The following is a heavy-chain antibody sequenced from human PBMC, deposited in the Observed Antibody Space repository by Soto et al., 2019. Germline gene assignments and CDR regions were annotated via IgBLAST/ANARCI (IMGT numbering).Heavy chain of an antibody. J-gene: IGHJ3*02. CDR1: GFTFSSYG. V-gene: IGHV3-33*01. Sequence: PGGSLRLSCAASGFTFSSYGMHWVRQAPGKGLEWVAVIWYDGSNKYYADSVKGRFTISRDNSKNTLYLQMNSLRAEDTAVYYCASEMANDAFDIWGQGTMVTVSS. CDR2: IWYDGSNK. D-gene: IGHD5-12*01. CDR3: ASEMANDAFDI.